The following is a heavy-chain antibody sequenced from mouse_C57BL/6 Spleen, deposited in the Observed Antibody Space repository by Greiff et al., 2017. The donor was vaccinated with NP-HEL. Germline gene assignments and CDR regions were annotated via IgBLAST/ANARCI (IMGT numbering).Heavy chain of an antibody. CDR3: ARYDDYVFYYFDY. J-gene: IGHJ2*01. CDR2: IRNKANGYTT. D-gene: IGHD2-4*01. Sequence: EVKLMESGGGLVQPGGSLSLSCAASGFTFTDYYMSWVRQPPGKALEWLGFIRNKANGYTTEYSASVKGRFTISRDNSQSILYLQMNALRAEDSATYYCARYDDYVFYYFDYWGQGTTLTVSS. V-gene: IGHV7-3*01. CDR1: GFTFTDYY.